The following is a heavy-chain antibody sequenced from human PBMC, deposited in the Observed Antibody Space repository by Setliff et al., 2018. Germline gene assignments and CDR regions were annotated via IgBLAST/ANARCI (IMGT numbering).Heavy chain of an antibody. CDR1: GYTFTSYA. J-gene: IGHJ4*02. V-gene: IGHV1-18*01. Sequence: GAAVKVSCKASGYTFTSYAFSWVRQAPGQGLEWMGWISAYNGNTNYAQKFQGRVTMTTDTSTSTAYMELRSLRSDDTAVYYCARVSEAAAAGFDYWGQGTLVTVSS. CDR2: ISAYNGNT. D-gene: IGHD6-13*01. CDR3: ARVSEAAAAGFDY.